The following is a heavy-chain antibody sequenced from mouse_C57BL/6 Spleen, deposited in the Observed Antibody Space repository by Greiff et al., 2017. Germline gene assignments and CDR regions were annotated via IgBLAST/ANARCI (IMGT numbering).Heavy chain of an antibody. D-gene: IGHD2-1*01. CDR1: GFSLTSYG. Sequence: QVTLKESGPGLVQPSQSLSITCTVSGFSLTSYGVHWVRQSPGKGLEWLGVIWSGGSTDYNAAFISRLSISKDNSKSQVFFKMNSLQADDTAIYYCARGSYGNPRAMDYWGQGTSVTVSS. J-gene: IGHJ4*01. CDR3: ARGSYGNPRAMDY. CDR2: IWSGGST. V-gene: IGHV2-2*01.